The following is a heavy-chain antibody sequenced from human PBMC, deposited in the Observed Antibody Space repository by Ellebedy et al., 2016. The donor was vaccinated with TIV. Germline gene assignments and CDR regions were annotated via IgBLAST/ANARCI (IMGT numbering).Heavy chain of an antibody. CDR1: GFTFSNAW. Sequence: GESLKISCAASGFTFSNAWMSWVRQAPGKGLEWVGRIKSKTDGGTTDYAAPVKGRFTISRDDSKNTLYLQTNSLKTEDTAVYYCTTATGLLWFGELIGLDYWGQGTLVTVSS. D-gene: IGHD3-10*01. CDR3: TTATGLLWFGELIGLDY. V-gene: IGHV3-15*01. CDR2: IKSKTDGGTT. J-gene: IGHJ4*02.